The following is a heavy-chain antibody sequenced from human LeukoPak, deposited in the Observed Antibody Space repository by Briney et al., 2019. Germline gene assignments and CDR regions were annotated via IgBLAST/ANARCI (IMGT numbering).Heavy chain of an antibody. J-gene: IGHJ4*02. Sequence: GEALQRSFKGSGYSFTCYWIGWVRPMPGKGLGWMGIIYPGDSDTRYSPSFQGQVTISADNSISTAYLQWSSLKASDTAMYYCARRQGYSYGYGHFDYWGQGTLVTVSS. CDR2: IYPGDSDT. CDR3: ARRQGYSYGYGHFDY. CDR1: GYSFTCYW. V-gene: IGHV5-51*01. D-gene: IGHD5-18*01.